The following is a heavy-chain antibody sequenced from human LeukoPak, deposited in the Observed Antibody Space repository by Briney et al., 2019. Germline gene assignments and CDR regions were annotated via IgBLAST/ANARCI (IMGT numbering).Heavy chain of an antibody. V-gene: IGHV1-2*02. Sequence: ASVKVSCKASGYTFTGYYIHWVRQAPGQGLEWMGWINPDSGGTNYAQKFQGRVTMTRDTSIRTAYMELSRLRSDDTAVYYCARDVFAGSTTHHRFDPWGQGTLVTVSS. J-gene: IGHJ5*02. CDR1: GYTFTGYY. CDR2: INPDSGGT. D-gene: IGHD5/OR15-5a*01. CDR3: ARDVFAGSTTHHRFDP.